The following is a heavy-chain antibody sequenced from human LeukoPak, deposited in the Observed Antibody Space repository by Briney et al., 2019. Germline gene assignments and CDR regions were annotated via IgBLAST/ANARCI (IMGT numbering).Heavy chain of an antibody. CDR1: GYTFTGYY. D-gene: IGHD6-13*01. CDR3: ARGQVGDSSPSDY. V-gene: IGHV1-2*04. J-gene: IGHJ4*02. Sequence: ASVKVSCKASGYTFTGYYMHWVRQAPGQGLEWMGWINPNSGGTNYAQKFQGWVTMTRDTSISTAYMELSRLRSDDTAVYYCARGQVGDSSPSDYWGQGTLVTVSS. CDR2: INPNSGGT.